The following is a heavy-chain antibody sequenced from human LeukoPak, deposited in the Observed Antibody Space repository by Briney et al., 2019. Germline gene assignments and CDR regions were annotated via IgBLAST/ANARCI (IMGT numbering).Heavy chain of an antibody. V-gene: IGHV4-61*01. Sequence: SQTLSLTCTVSGGSISSGSYYWSWIRQPPGKGLEWIGYIYYSGSTNYNPSLKSRVTISVDTSKNQFSLKLSSVTAADTAVYYCARGIAARHDYWGQGTLVTVSS. D-gene: IGHD6-6*01. CDR3: ARGIAARHDY. J-gene: IGHJ4*02. CDR1: GGSISSGSYY. CDR2: IYYSGST.